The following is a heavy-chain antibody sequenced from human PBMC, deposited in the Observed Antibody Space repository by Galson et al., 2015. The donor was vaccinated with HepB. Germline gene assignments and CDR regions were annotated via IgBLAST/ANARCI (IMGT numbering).Heavy chain of an antibody. CDR1: GYTFTSYG. D-gene: IGHD3-9*01. Sequence: SVKVSCKAPGYTFTSYGISWVRQAPGQGLEWMGGIIPIFGTANYAQKFQGRVTITADESTSTAYMELSSLRSEDTAVYYCARELVKATAYWFDPWGQGTLVTVSS. J-gene: IGHJ5*02. V-gene: IGHV1-69*13. CDR2: IIPIFGTA. CDR3: ARELVKATAYWFDP.